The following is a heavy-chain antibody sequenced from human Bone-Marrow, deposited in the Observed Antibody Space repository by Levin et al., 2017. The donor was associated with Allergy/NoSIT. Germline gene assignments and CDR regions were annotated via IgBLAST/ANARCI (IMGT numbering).Heavy chain of an antibody. V-gene: IGHV1-8*01. CDR1: GYTFTNHD. D-gene: IGHD6-19*01. CDR3: ASEQWLREGSGTCSYYGMEV. CDR2: LNPNSGNT. Sequence: ASVKVSCKASGYTFTNHDINWVRQAPGQGLEWMAWLNPNSGNTNSAQKFQGRVTMTRDSTISTVYMELSSLTSEDTAVYYCASEQWLREGSGTCSYYGMEVWGQGTTVTVSS. J-gene: IGHJ6*01.